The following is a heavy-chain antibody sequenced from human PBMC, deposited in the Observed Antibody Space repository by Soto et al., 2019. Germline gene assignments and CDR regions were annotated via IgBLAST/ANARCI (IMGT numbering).Heavy chain of an antibody. Sequence: QITLKESGPTLVKPTQTLTLTCTFSGFSLSTSGVGVGWIRHSPAKALEWLALIYWDDDKRYSPSLKSRLTIPKDTSKNQVVLTMTNMDRVDTATYYCAHRGGHSYGSGYWGQGILVTVSS. J-gene: IGHJ4*02. CDR3: AHRGGHSYGSGY. V-gene: IGHV2-5*02. CDR1: GFSLSTSGVG. D-gene: IGHD5-18*01. CDR2: IYWDDDK.